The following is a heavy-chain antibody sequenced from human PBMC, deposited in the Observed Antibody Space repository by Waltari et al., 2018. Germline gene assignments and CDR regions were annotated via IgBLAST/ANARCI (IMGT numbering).Heavy chain of an antibody. D-gene: IGHD5-18*01. V-gene: IGHV3-23*01. CDR1: GFTLTSYT. J-gene: IGHJ4*02. Sequence: EMQLLESGGGLAQPGGSLRLSCAASGFTLTSYTLNWVRQGPGKGLEWVSLMSGSGLIDYSDSVKGRFTISRDNSKNTVYLQMNSLRVDDTAVYYCARKRGRGLTYGPFFYDYWGRGTLVTVAS. CDR3: ARKRGRGLTYGPFFYDY. CDR2: MSGSGLI.